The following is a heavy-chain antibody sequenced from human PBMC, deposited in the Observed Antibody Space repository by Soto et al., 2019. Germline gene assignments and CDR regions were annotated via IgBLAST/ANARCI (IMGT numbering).Heavy chain of an antibody. Sequence: SVKVSCKASGGTLSSYAISWVRQAPGQGLEWMGGIIPIFGTANYAQKFQGRVTITADESTSTAYMELSSLRSEDTAVYYCARDRAAAGTSANYGMDVWGQGTTVTVSS. CDR3: ARDRAAAGTSANYGMDV. CDR1: GGTLSSYA. J-gene: IGHJ6*02. CDR2: IIPIFGTA. V-gene: IGHV1-69*13. D-gene: IGHD6-13*01.